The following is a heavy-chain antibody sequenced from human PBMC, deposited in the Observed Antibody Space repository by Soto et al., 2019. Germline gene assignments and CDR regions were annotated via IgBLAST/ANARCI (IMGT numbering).Heavy chain of an antibody. CDR3: ASLRGSGANFFFDY. J-gene: IGHJ4*02. CDR2: IFYNGNT. Sequence: QVQLQESGPGLVKPSQTLSLTCTVSGGSISSDDHNWNWIRQHPGRGLEWIGNIFYNGNTYYNPSLKSRVTISLDTSKNLFSLKLPSVTAADTAFYFCASLRGSGANFFFDYWGQGSLVTVSS. CDR1: GGSISSDDHN. D-gene: IGHD3-10*01. V-gene: IGHV4-31*03.